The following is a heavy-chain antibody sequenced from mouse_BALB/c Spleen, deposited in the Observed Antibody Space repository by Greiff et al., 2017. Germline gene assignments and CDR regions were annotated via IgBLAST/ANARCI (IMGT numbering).Heavy chain of an antibody. CDR2: ISSGSSTI. J-gene: IGHJ3*01. D-gene: IGHD2-3*01. CDR1: GFTFSSFG. Sequence: DVKLVESGGGLVQPGGSRKLSCAASGFTFSSFGMHWVRQAPEKGLEWVAYISSGSSTIYYEDTVKGRFTISRDNPKNTLFLQMTSLRSEDTAMYYCARDGFPFAYWGQGTLVTVSA. V-gene: IGHV5-17*02. CDR3: ARDGFPFAY.